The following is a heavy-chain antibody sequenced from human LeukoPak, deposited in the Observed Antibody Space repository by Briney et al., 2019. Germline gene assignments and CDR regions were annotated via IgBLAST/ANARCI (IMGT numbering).Heavy chain of an antibody. Sequence: GGSLRLSCAASGFSFSNYWMSWVRQAPGKGLEWVASIKQDGSEKYYVDSVKGRFTVSRDNGKNPLYLQMNYLRVEDTAVYYCARALGKLQPYYYYYGLDVWGQGTTVTVSS. V-gene: IGHV3-7*01. D-gene: IGHD5-24*01. CDR1: GFSFSNYW. CDR3: ARALGKLQPYYYYYGLDV. J-gene: IGHJ6*02. CDR2: IKQDGSEK.